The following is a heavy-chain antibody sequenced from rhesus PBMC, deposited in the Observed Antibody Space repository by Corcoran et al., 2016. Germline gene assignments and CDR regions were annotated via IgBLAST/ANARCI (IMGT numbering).Heavy chain of an antibody. CDR1: GGSIISSN. D-gene: IGHD3-16*01. CDR3: ARQNYSGSYYYTFDY. J-gene: IGHJ4*01. V-gene: IGHV4-169*01. Sequence: QLQLQESGPGLVKPSETLSVTCAVAGGSIISSNWSWIRQAPGKGLVWIGYIYGGERDTNNNPPLKSRVTMSVDTYKTQLSLKLSSVTTADTAVYYCARQNYSGSYYYTFDYWGQGVLVTVSS. CDR2: IYGGERDT.